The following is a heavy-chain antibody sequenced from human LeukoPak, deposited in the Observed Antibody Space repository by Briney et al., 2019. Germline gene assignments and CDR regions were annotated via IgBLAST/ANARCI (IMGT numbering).Heavy chain of an antibody. Sequence: ASVKVSCKASGYTFTSNGISWVRQAPGQGLEWMGWISAYNGNTNYEQKLQGRVTMTTDTSTSTAYMELRSLRSDDTAVYYCASLKNSYDSSGYLVTDAFDIWGQGTMVTVSS. CDR1: GYTFTSNG. CDR2: ISAYNGNT. V-gene: IGHV1-18*01. CDR3: ASLKNSYDSSGYLVTDAFDI. D-gene: IGHD3-22*01. J-gene: IGHJ3*02.